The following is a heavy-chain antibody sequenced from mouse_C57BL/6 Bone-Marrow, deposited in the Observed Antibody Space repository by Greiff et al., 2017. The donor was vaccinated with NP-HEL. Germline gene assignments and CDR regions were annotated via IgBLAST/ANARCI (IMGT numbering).Heavy chain of an antibody. Sequence: QVQLQQPGAELVRPGTSVKLSCKASGYTFTSYWMHWVKQRPGQGLEWIGVIDPSASYTNYNQKFKGKATLTVDTSSSTAYMQLSSLTSEDSAVYYCARGGLGAYWGQGTLVTVSA. D-gene: IGHD4-1*01. J-gene: IGHJ3*01. CDR2: IDPSASYT. CDR1: GYTFTSYW. V-gene: IGHV1-59*01. CDR3: ARGGLGAY.